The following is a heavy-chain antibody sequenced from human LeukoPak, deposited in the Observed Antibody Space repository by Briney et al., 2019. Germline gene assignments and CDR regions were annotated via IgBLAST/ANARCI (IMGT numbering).Heavy chain of an antibody. V-gene: IGHV1-18*01. CDR2: ISAYNGNT. J-gene: IGHJ6*03. CDR3: ARDHGYSSGWYSLLDYYHYMDV. CDR1: GYAFTSYG. D-gene: IGHD6-19*01. Sequence: ASVKVSCKASGYAFTSYGISWVRQAPGQGLEWMGWISAYNGNTNYAPKLQGRVTMTTDTSTSTAYMQLRSLRSDDTAVYYCARDHGYSSGWYSLLDYYHYMDVWGKGTTVTVSS.